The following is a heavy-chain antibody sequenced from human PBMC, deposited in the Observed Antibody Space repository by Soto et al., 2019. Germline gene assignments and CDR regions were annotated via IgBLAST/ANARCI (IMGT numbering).Heavy chain of an antibody. D-gene: IGHD6-19*01. CDR3: ARGGSSDWQVAFDF. CDR1: GGSFSGYF. CDR2: VNHNGRN. Sequence: QLHQQQWGAGLLKPSETLSLTCAVYGGSFSGYFWNWIRQTPGKGLEWIGKVNHNGRNNYNPSLKSRVTISFDMSKNQISLKVTSVTAADTAVYYCARGGSSDWQVAFDFWGQGTMVTVSS. V-gene: IGHV4-34*02. J-gene: IGHJ3*01.